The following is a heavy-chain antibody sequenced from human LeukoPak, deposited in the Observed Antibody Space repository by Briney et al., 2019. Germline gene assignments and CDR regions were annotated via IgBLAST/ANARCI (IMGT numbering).Heavy chain of an antibody. J-gene: IGHJ5*02. V-gene: IGHV4-4*02. CDR3: ARDSYGLGSNYFDP. CDR2: IHLSGRT. Sequence: SETLSLTCGVSGGSITTTNWWSWVRQPPGQGLEWIGEIHLSGRTNYNPSLNSRVTLALDTSKNHLSLSLTSVTAADTAVYYCARDSYGLGSNYFDPWGQGTQVTVSS. CDR1: GGSITTTNW. D-gene: IGHD3-10*01.